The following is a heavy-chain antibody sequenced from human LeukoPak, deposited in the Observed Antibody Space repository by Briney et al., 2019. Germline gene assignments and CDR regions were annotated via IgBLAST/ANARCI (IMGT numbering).Heavy chain of an antibody. Sequence: SETLSLTCTVSGGSISSYYWSWIRQPPGKGLEWIGYIYCSGSTNYNPSLKSRVTISVDTSKNQFSLKLSSVTAADTAVYYCATSVKYCSGGSCYSEAFDIWGQGTMVTVSS. CDR1: GGSISSYY. V-gene: IGHV4-59*01. CDR2: IYCSGST. CDR3: ATSVKYCSGGSCYSEAFDI. D-gene: IGHD2-15*01. J-gene: IGHJ3*02.